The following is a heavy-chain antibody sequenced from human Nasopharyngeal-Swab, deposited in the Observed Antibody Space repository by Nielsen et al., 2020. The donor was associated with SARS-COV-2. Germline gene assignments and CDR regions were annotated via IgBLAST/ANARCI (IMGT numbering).Heavy chain of an antibody. V-gene: IGHV3-30*18. CDR1: GFTFNSYS. CDR3: AKVLGVYYYMDV. Sequence: GGSLRLSCAGSGFTFNSYSMIWVRQAPGKGLEWVAVISYDGSNKYYADSVKGRFTISRDNSKNTLYLQMNSLRAEDTAVYYCAKVLGVYYYMDVWGKGTTVTVSS. J-gene: IGHJ6*03. CDR2: ISYDGSNK. D-gene: IGHD2-8*01.